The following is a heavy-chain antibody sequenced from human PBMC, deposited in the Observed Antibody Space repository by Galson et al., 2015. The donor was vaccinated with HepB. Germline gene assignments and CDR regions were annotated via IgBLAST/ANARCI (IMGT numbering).Heavy chain of an antibody. CDR1: GSTFSSHA. V-gene: IGHV3-23*01. Sequence: SLRLSCAASGSTFSSHAMSWVRQAPGKGLEWVSAISGSGGGTYYADSVKGWFTISRANSKNTLKLQMNSLRAEDTAVYYCAKDVGSIWNYYGVDVWGQGTTVTVSS. D-gene: IGHD2-2*01. J-gene: IGHJ6*02. CDR3: AKDVGSIWNYYGVDV. CDR2: ISGSGGGT.